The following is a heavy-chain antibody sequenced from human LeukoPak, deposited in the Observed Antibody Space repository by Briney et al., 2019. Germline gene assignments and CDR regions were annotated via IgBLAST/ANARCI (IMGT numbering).Heavy chain of an antibody. CDR1: IGSISSSKW. CDR2: IYLYGTT. J-gene: IGHJ3*02. Sequence: SETLSLTCSVSIGSISSSKWWSWVRQSPVKGLEWIGEIYLYGTTNYNPSFTSRVTMSVDRSRNQFSLKLSSVTAADTAVYYCAREGVGYSSSHDAFDIWGQGTMVTVSS. V-gene: IGHV4-4*02. D-gene: IGHD6-13*01. CDR3: AREGVGYSSSHDAFDI.